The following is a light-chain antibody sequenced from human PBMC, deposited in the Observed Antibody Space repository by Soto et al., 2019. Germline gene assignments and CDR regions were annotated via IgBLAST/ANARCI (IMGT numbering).Light chain of an antibody. Sequence: EIALTQSPGTLSLSPGERATLYCRSGQTVNANFLAWYQQKPGQAPRLLIYGASSRATGIPDRFSGSGSGTDFTLTISSLQPEDFATYYCLQDYNYPQTFGQGTKVDIK. J-gene: IGKJ1*01. CDR1: QTVNANF. CDR2: GAS. V-gene: IGKV3-20*01. CDR3: LQDYNYPQT.